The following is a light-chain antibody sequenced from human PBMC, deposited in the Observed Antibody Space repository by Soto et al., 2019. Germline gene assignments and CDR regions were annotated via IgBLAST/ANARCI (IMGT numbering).Light chain of an antibody. CDR2: GAS. V-gene: IGKV3-15*01. Sequence: EIVMTQSPATLSVSPGERATLSCRASHSVSSNLAWYQQKPGQAPRLLIYGASTRATGVPASFSGSVSVTEFTLTISSLQSEDVAVYYCQQYNNWPRTFGQGTKVDIK. CDR3: QQYNNWPRT. J-gene: IGKJ1*01. CDR1: HSVSSN.